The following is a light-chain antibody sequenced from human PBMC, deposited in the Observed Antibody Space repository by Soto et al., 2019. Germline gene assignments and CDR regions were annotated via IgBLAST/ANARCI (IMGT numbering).Light chain of an antibody. CDR1: QSVNSN. Sequence: ERVMTQSPATLSLSPGERATLSCRASQSVNSNLAWYQQKAAQAPRLLIYGTSTRATGIPARFSGSGSGTDFTLTISSLQFEDFAVYYCQQYNNWPRTFGQGTKVDI. J-gene: IGKJ1*01. V-gene: IGKV3-15*01. CDR3: QQYNNWPRT. CDR2: GTS.